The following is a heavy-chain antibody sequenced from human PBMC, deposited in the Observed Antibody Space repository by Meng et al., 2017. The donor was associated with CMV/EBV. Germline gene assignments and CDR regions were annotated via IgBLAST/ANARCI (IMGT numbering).Heavy chain of an antibody. CDR1: GDSVSSNSAA. J-gene: IGHJ5*02. CDR3: ARDPHSSSWYGWFDP. V-gene: IGHV6-1*01. D-gene: IGHD6-13*01. CDR2: TYYRSKWYN. Sequence: VQLEHAGPGLVNPSQTPPRTCAISGDSVSSNSAAWNWIRQSPSRGLEWLGRTYYRSKWYNDYAVSVKSRITINPDTSKNQFSLQLNSVTPEDTAVYYCARDPHSSSWYGWFDPWGQGTLVTVSS.